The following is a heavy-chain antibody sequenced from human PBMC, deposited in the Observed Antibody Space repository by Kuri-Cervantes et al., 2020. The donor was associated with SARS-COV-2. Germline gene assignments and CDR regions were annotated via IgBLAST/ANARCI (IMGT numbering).Heavy chain of an antibody. CDR3: AGEGSGWYGEDYYYYGMDV. V-gene: IGHV4-59*01. CDR2: IYYSGST. Sequence: SETLSLTCTVSGGSISSYYWSWIRQPPGKGLEWIGYIYYSGSTNYNPSLKSRVTISVDTSKNQFSLKLSSVTAADTAVYYCAGEGSGWYGEDYYYYGMDVWAKGPRSPSP. J-gene: IGHJ6*02. D-gene: IGHD6-19*01. CDR1: GGSISSYY.